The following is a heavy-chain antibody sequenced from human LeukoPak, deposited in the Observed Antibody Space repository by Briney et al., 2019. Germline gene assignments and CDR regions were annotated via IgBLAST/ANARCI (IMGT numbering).Heavy chain of an antibody. CDR2: INHSGST. J-gene: IGHJ4*02. D-gene: IGHD3-3*01. V-gene: IGHV4-34*01. Sequence: SETLSLTCAVYGGSFSGYYWSWIRQPPGKGLEWIGEINHSGSTNYNPSLKSRVTISVDTSKNQFSLKLSPVTAADTAVYYCATRMYYDFWSGYHDYWGQGTLVTVSS. CDR1: GGSFSGYY. CDR3: ATRMYYDFWSGYHDY.